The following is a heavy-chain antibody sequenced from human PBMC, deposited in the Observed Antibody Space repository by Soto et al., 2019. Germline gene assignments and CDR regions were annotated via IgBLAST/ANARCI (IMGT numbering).Heavy chain of an antibody. J-gene: IGHJ5*02. CDR3: AHTTTSVTWWFGP. Sequence: QITLKESGPTLVKPTQTLTLTCTFSGFSLTTSGVGVGWIRQPPARALGWLALIYWYDDKRYSPSLKSRLTSTKDTSKSQVVLTMTKMDHAATATYYCAHTTTSVTWWFGPWGQGSLVIVAS. D-gene: IGHD4-17*01. CDR2: IYWYDDK. V-gene: IGHV2-5*01. CDR1: GFSLTTSGVG.